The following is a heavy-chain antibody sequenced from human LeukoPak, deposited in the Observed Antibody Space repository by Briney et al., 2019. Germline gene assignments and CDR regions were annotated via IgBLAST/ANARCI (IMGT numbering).Heavy chain of an antibody. Sequence: GGSLRLSCAASGFTFSSYSMNWVRQAPGKGLEWVSSISSSSSYIYYADSVKGRFTISRDNAKNSLYLQMNSLRAEDTAVYYCARAGSSWTHYYYYYYMDVWGKGTTVIISS. D-gene: IGHD6-13*01. CDR2: ISSSSSYI. J-gene: IGHJ6*03. V-gene: IGHV3-21*04. CDR1: GFTFSSYS. CDR3: ARAGSSWTHYYYYYYMDV.